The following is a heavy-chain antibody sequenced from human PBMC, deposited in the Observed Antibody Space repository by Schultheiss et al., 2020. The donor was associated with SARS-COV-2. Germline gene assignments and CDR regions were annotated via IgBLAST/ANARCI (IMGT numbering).Heavy chain of an antibody. Sequence: GESLKISCAASGFDLRVYAMTWVRQAPGKGLEWVSSFGGPGAGAHYADSVKGRFTVSKDNAKNSLYLQMNSLRDEDTAVYYCARDVAGTDYWGQGTLVTVSS. CDR1: GFDLRVYA. CDR3: ARDVAGTDY. J-gene: IGHJ4*02. D-gene: IGHD6-13*01. V-gene: IGHV3-23*01. CDR2: FGGPGAGA.